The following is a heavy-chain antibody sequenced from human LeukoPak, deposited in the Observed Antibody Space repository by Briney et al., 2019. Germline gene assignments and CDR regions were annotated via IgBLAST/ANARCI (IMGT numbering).Heavy chain of an antibody. CDR2: INPKSGAT. V-gene: IGHV1-2*02. CDR1: GYTFTDYY. J-gene: IGHJ4*02. CDR3: AGDSLGFGAPCYFDY. Sequence: ASVKVSCKASGYTFTDYYMHWVRQAPGQGLEWMGSINPKSGATNYAREFQGRVTMTRDTSITTAYMELSRLTSDDTAVFYCAGDSLGFGAPCYFDYWGQGTLVTVSS. D-gene: IGHD3-3*01.